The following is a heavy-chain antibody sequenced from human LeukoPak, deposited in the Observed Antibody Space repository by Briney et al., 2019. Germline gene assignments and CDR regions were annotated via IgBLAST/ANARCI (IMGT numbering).Heavy chain of an antibody. V-gene: IGHV3-48*04. D-gene: IGHD1-1*01. CDR3: ARRGIYNWNVRGHFDY. CDR2: ISSSSSTI. J-gene: IGHJ4*02. CDR1: GFSFSSYS. Sequence: GGSLRLSCAASGFSFSSYSMNWVRQAPGKGLEWVSYISSSSSTIYYADSVKGRFTISRDNAKNSLYLQMNSLRAEDTAVYYCARRGIYNWNVRGHFDYWGQGTLVTVSS.